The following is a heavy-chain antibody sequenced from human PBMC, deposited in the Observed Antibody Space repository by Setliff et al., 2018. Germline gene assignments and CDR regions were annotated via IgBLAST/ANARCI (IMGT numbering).Heavy chain of an antibody. J-gene: IGHJ6*03. CDR1: AKTFTAYY. V-gene: IGHV1-46*01. CDR2: INPTGGST. D-gene: IGHD3-22*01. Sequence: ASVKVSCKASAKTFTAYYVHWVRQAPGQGLEWMGLINPTGGSTSYAQKFQGRVTMTRDTSTSTVFMELSSLRSEDTAVYYCARDRNDNYESSGYYYAGGYMDVWGKGTTVTVAS. CDR3: ARDRNDNYESSGYYYAGGYMDV.